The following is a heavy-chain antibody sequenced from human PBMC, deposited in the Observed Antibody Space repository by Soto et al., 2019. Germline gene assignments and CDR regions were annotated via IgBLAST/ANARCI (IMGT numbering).Heavy chain of an antibody. CDR2: IIPIYGTA. V-gene: IGHV1-69*01. D-gene: IGHD1-26*01. CDR3: AKDRRADWESYYYYAMDV. J-gene: IGHJ6*02. Sequence: QVQLVQSGAEVKKPGSSVKVSCKASGGTFSSFTISWVQQAPGQGLEWMGGIIPIYGTANYAQKFQGRVTITADASTRTAYMELSSLRSEDTAVYYCAKDRRADWESYYYYAMDVWGQGTTVTVSS. CDR1: GGTFSSFT.